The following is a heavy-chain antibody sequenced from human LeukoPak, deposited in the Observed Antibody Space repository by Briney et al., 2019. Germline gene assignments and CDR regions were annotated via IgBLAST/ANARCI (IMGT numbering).Heavy chain of an antibody. D-gene: IGHD4-17*01. V-gene: IGHV4-59*01. J-gene: IGHJ5*02. CDR1: SGSISSNF. Sequence: SETLSLTCTVSSGSISSNFWSWIRQPPGEGLEWIGYIYNSGSTKYNPSLKTRVTISVDTSKNLFSLKLTSVTAADTAVYYCATCRDEFGDYGFTSWGQGTLVTVSS. CDR2: IYNSGST. CDR3: ATCRDEFGDYGFTS.